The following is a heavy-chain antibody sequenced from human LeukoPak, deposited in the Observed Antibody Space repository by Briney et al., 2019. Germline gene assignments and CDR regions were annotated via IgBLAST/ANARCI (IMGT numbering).Heavy chain of an antibody. CDR1: GFTVSSNY. CDR3: ARGPFLGGILDP. V-gene: IGHV3-53*01. D-gene: IGHD2-15*01. Sequence: KPGGSLRLSCAASGFTVSSNYMSWVRQAPGKGLEWVSVIYSGGSTHYADSVKGRLTISRDNSKNTLYLQMNSLRAEDTAVYYCARGPFLGGILDPWGQGTLVTVSS. CDR2: IYSGGST. J-gene: IGHJ5*02.